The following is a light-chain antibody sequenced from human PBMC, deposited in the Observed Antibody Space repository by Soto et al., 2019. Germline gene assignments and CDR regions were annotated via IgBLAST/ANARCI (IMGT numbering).Light chain of an antibody. J-gene: IGKJ1*01. CDR2: GAS. V-gene: IGKV3-20*01. CDR1: QSVSSN. CDR3: QQYVSSPWT. Sequence: EIVMTQSPATLSVSPGERATLSCRASQSVSSNLAWYQQKPGQAPRLLISGASSRATGIPGRFSGSGSGTDFTLTISRLEPEDFAVYYCQQYVSSPWTFGQGTKVDIK.